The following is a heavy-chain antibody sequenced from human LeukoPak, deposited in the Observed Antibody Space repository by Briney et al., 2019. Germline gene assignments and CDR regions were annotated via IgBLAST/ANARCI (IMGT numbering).Heavy chain of an antibody. V-gene: IGHV3-33*01. J-gene: IGHJ4*02. Sequence: GGSLRLSCAASGFSFSNYGMHWVRQAPGKGLEWVAIIWYDGSNKFYADSVKGRFTISRDNSKNTLYLQMNSLRVEDTAVYYCATEGVAVAGFDYWAREPWSPSPQ. CDR1: GFSFSNYG. D-gene: IGHD6-19*01. CDR3: ATEGVAVAGFDY. CDR2: IWYDGSNK.